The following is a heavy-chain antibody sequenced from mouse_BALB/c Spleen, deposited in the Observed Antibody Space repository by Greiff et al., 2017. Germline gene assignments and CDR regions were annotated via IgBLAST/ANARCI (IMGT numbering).Heavy chain of an antibody. CDR3: ARSGIITGTGGFAY. CDR2: IYPGDGDT. J-gene: IGHJ3*01. Sequence: QVQLQQSGAELVRPGSSVKISCKASGYAFSSYWMNWVKQRPGQGLEWIGQIYPGDGDTNYNGKFKGKATLTADKSSSTAYMQLSSLTSEDSAVYFCARSGIITGTGGFAYWGQGTLVTVSA. V-gene: IGHV1-80*01. D-gene: IGHD4-1*01. CDR1: GYAFSSYW.